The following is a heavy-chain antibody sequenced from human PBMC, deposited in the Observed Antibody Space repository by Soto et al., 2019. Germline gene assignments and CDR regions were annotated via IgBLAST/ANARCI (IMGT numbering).Heavy chain of an antibody. CDR3: HGDFVIDI. J-gene: IGHJ4*02. CDR2: ISYDGTNT. V-gene: IGHV3-30-3*01. D-gene: IGHD4-17*01. CDR1: GFTFRNYA. Sequence: PGGSLRLSCAASGFTFRNYAMYWVRQAPGKGLEWVAVISYDGTNTYHADSVKGRFTISRDNSKNRLYLDMNSLRVEDTAVYYCHGDFVIDIWGQGTLVTVSS.